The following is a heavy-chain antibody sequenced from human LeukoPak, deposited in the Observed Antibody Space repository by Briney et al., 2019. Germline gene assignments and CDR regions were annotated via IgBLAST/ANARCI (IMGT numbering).Heavy chain of an antibody. CDR2: IYTSGST. V-gene: IGHV4-61*02. J-gene: IGHJ4*02. CDR1: GGSISSGSYY. CDR3: ARDDY. Sequence: SETLSLTCTVSGGSISSGSYYWSWIRQPAGKGLEWIGRIYTSGSTNYNPSLKGRVTISVDTSKNQFSLKLGSVTAADTAVYYCARDDYWGQGTLVTVSS.